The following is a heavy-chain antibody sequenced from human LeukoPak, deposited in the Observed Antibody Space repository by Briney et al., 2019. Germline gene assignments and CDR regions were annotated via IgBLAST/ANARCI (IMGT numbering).Heavy chain of an antibody. J-gene: IGHJ4*02. Sequence: GRSLRLSCAASGFTFSSYAMHWVRQAPGKGLEWVAVISYDGSNKYYADSVKGRFTISRDNSKNTLYLQMNSLRAEATAVYYCARVDVWGQGTLVTVSS. CDR1: GFTFSSYA. V-gene: IGHV3-30*04. CDR2: ISYDGSNK. CDR3: ARVDV. D-gene: IGHD2-2*03.